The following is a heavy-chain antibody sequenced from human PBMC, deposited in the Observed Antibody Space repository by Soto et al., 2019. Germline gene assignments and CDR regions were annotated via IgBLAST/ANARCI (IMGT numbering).Heavy chain of an antibody. CDR1: GFTFGDYA. V-gene: IGHV3-49*03. Sequence: GGSLRLPCTASGFTFGDYAMSWFRQAPGKGLEWVGFIRSTAYGGTTEYAASVKGRFTISRDDSKSIAYLQVNSLKTEDTAVYYCTRKCGSGWSPLLFDLWGQGILVTVSS. CDR2: IRSTAYGGTT. J-gene: IGHJ5*02. D-gene: IGHD6-19*01. CDR3: TRKCGSGWSPLLFDL.